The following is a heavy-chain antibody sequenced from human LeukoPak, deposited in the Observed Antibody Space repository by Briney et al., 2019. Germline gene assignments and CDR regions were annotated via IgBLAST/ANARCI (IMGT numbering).Heavy chain of an antibody. Sequence: ASVKVSCKVSGYTLTELSMHWVRQAPGKGLEWMGGFDPEDGETIYAQKFQGRVTMTEDTSTDTAYMELSSQRSEDTAVYYCATPLYNSSGYYFYFDSWGQGTLVTVSS. J-gene: IGHJ4*02. V-gene: IGHV1-24*01. CDR1: GYTLTELS. CDR3: ATPLYNSSGYYFYFDS. D-gene: IGHD3-22*01. CDR2: FDPEDGET.